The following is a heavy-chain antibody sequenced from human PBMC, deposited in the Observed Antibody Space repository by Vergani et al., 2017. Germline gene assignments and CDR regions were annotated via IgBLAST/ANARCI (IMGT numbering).Heavy chain of an antibody. CDR3: ARTGTISEDAFDI. D-gene: IGHD1-7*01. CDR2: IYYSGST. V-gene: IGHV4-61*01. CDR1: GGSVSSGIYY. J-gene: IGHJ3*02. Sequence: QVQLQESGPGLVKPSETLSLTCTVSGGSVSSGIYYWSWIRQPPGKGLEWIGYIYYSGSTNYNPSLKSRVTISVDKSKNQFSLKLSSVTAADTAVYYCARTGTISEDAFDIWGQGTMVTVSS.